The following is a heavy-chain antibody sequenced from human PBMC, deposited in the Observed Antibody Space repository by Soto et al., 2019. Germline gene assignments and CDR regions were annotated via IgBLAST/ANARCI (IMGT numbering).Heavy chain of an antibody. Sequence: QVYLRQSGPGLVKPSGTLSLTCTVSGDSISSTHWWTWVRQTPEKGLEWIGEVYHTGSTSYNPSLRGRVNIAVDKSIYQFTLKMTSVTATDTAVYYCGTLPHSIVVTVLPIPTWGQGTLVSVIS. CDR3: GTLPHSIVVTVLPIPT. V-gene: IGHV4-4*02. CDR2: VYHTGST. CDR1: GDSISSTHW. D-gene: IGHD2-21*01. J-gene: IGHJ4*02.